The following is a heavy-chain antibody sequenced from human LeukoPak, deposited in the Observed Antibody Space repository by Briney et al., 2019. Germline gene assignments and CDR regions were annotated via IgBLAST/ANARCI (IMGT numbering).Heavy chain of an antibody. D-gene: IGHD3-22*01. V-gene: IGHV4-59*12. Sequence: PSETLSLTCTVSGGSISSYYWSWIRQSPGKGLECIGYIHYTGSTNYNPSLKSRVTISVETSKNQFSLKLKSVTAADTAVYYCARDVRDSSGYYLRIFGYWGQGNLVTVSS. CDR1: GGSISSYY. J-gene: IGHJ4*02. CDR2: IHYTGST. CDR3: ARDVRDSSGYYLRIFGY.